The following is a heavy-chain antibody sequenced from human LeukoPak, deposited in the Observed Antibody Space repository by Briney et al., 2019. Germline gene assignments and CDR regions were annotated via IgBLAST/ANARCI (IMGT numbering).Heavy chain of an antibody. J-gene: IGHJ4*02. D-gene: IGHD6-13*01. Sequence: SETPSLTCTVSGASLSDYYWIWIRQSPGKGLEWIGKIYHSGSTDHNPSLKSRVTISVDRSKNQFSLKLNSVTAADTAVYYCARDGVYSSSLDYWGQGTLVTVSS. V-gene: IGHV4-59*12. CDR3: ARDGVYSSSLDY. CDR2: IYHSGST. CDR1: GASLSDYY.